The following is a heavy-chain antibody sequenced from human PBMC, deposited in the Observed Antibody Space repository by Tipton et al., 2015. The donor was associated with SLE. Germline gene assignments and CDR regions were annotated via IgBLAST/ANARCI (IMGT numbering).Heavy chain of an antibody. CDR3: ARVRVDTAMGVFDF. D-gene: IGHD5-18*01. CDR1: GYTFISYG. Sequence: QSGPEVKKPGASVKVSCKASGYTFISYGISWVRQAPGQGLEWMGWISAYNGNTNYAQKFQGRVTMTTDTSTSTAYMELRSLRSDDTAIYYCARVRVDTAMGVFDFWGQGTLVTVSS. V-gene: IGHV1-18*01. CDR2: ISAYNGNT. J-gene: IGHJ4*02.